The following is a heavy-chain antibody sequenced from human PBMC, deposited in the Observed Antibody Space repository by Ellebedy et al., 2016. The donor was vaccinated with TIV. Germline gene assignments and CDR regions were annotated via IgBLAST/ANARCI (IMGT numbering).Heavy chain of an antibody. Sequence: PGGSLRLSCAASAASGFVFSGSAIHWVRQASGKGLEWVGRIRSQATNYATVYAASVKGRFTISRDDSKDTSYLQMNSLKTEDTAIYYCTRSGYSSDWLDYFDYWGQGTLVTVSS. J-gene: IGHJ4*02. CDR2: IRSQATNYAT. V-gene: IGHV3-73*01. CDR1: GFVFSGSA. CDR3: TRSGYSSDWLDYFDY. D-gene: IGHD6-19*01.